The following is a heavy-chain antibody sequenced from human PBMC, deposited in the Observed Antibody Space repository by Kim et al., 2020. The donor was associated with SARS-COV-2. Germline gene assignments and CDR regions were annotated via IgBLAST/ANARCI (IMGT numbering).Heavy chain of an antibody. V-gene: IGHV3-23*01. D-gene: IGHD2-8*02. Sequence: DSVKGRLTISRDNSRNKLFLLMSALRAEDTAVYYCAKSDCAGGTCFLINYWGQGTLVTVSS. J-gene: IGHJ4*02. CDR3: AKSDCAGGTCFLINY.